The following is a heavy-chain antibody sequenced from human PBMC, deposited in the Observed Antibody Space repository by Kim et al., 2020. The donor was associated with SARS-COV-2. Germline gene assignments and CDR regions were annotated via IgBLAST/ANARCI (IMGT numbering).Heavy chain of an antibody. Sequence: GGSLRLSCAASGFTFSSYGMHWVRQAPGKGLEWVTVISYDGSNKYYADSVKGRFTISRDNSKNTLYLQMNSLRAEDTAVYYCAKDLYVDFWSGYPYGMDV. CDR1: GFTFSSYG. V-gene: IGHV3-30*18. J-gene: IGHJ6*01. D-gene: IGHD3-3*01. CDR2: ISYDGSNK. CDR3: AKDLYVDFWSGYPYGMDV.